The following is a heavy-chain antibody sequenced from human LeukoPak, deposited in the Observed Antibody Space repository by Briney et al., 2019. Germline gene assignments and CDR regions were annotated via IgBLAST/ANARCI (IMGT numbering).Heavy chain of an antibody. J-gene: IGHJ4*02. V-gene: IGHV3-7*03. CDR2: IKQDGSEK. D-gene: IGHD3-22*01. Sequence: GGSLRLSCAASGFTFSSYWMSWVRQAPGKGLEWVANIKQDGSEKYYVDSVKGRFTISRDNSKNTLYLQMNSLRAEDTAVYYCARGGHYYDSSGYYYPGWGQGTLVTVSS. CDR1: GFTFSSYW. CDR3: ARGGHYYDSSGYYYPG.